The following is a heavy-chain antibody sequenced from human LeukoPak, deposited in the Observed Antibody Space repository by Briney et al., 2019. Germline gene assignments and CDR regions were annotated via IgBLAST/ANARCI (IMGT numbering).Heavy chain of an antibody. CDR1: GDSFSNYV. J-gene: IGHJ4*02. D-gene: IGHD1-26*01. CDR2: IIPVLGVS. Sequence: SVKVSCKASGDSFSNYVITWVRQAPGQGLEWMGRIIPVLGVSNFAQKFQGRVTITADKSTSTAYMELSSLRSEDTAVYYCARQGSYSSRPYDYWGQGTLVTVSS. CDR3: ARQGSYSSRPYDY. V-gene: IGHV1-69*04.